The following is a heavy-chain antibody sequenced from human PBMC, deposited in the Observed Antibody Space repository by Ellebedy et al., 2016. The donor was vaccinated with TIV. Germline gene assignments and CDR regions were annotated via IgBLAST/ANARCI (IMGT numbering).Heavy chain of an antibody. CDR2: IYTSGST. Sequence: SETLSLTCTVSGGSISSYYWSWIRQPAGKGLEWIGRIYTSGSTNSNPSLKSRVTMSVDTSKNQFSLKRSSVTAADTAVYYCARMTLWFGEVYIDYWGQGTLVTVSS. CDR1: GGSISSYY. J-gene: IGHJ4*02. CDR3: ARMTLWFGEVYIDY. D-gene: IGHD3-10*01. V-gene: IGHV4-4*07.